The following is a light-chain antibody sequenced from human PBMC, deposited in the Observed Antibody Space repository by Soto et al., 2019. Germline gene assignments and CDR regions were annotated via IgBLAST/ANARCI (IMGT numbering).Light chain of an antibody. CDR2: EVS. Sequence: QSVLTQPPSVSGSPGQSVTISCTGTSTDFVGYNRVSWYQQPPGTAPKLMIYEVSNRPSGVPDRISGSKSGNTASLTTSGLQAADEAAFYRSFNTSENAYVFGTGTKVTVL. CDR3: SFNTSENAYV. J-gene: IGLJ1*01. V-gene: IGLV2-18*01. CDR1: STDFVGYNR.